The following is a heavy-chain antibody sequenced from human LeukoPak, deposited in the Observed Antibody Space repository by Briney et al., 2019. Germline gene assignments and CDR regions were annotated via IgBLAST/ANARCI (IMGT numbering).Heavy chain of an antibody. D-gene: IGHD4-23*01. CDR3: ARVQDYGGNPNWFDP. CDR2: IYHSGST. CDR1: GGSISSGGYS. Sequence: TSETLSLTCAVSGGSISSGGYSWSWIRQPPGKGLEWIGYIYHSGSTYYNPSLKSRVTISVDRSKNQFSLKLSSVTAADTAVYYCARVQDYGGNPNWFDPWGQGTLVTVSS. V-gene: IGHV4-30-2*01. J-gene: IGHJ5*02.